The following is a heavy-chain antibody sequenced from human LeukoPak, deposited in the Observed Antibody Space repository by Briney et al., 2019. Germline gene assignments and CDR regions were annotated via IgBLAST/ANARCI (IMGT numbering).Heavy chain of an antibody. D-gene: IGHD2-15*01. CDR2: ISSSGSTI. V-gene: IGHV3-48*03. CDR3: ARDIVVAVAADSIRMNAFDI. CDR1: GFTFSSYE. J-gene: IGHJ3*02. Sequence: GGSLRLSCAASGFTFSSYEMNWVRQAPGKGLEWVSYISSSGSTIYYADSVKGRFTISRDNAKNSLYLQMNSLRAEDTAVYYCARDIVVAVAADSIRMNAFDIWGQGTMVTVSS.